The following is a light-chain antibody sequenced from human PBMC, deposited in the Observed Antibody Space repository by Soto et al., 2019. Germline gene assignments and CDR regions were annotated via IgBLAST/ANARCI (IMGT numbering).Light chain of an antibody. V-gene: IGKV1-39*01. J-gene: IGKJ2*01. CDR3: QQSFSTPRT. CDR2: AAS. Sequence: DIQMTQSPSSLSASVGDGVTITCRASQSISSYLNWYQQKPGKAPKLLIYAASSLQSGVPSRFSGNGSGTDFTLTISSLQPEDFATYYCQQSFSTPRTFGQGTKLEIK. CDR1: QSISSY.